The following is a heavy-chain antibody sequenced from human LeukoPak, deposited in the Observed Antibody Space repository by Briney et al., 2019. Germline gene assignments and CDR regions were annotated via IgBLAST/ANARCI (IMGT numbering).Heavy chain of an antibody. CDR2: IYYSGST. D-gene: IGHD3-10*01. V-gene: IGHV4-39*01. CDR3: ARTPPIWFGRGEWFDP. CDR1: GGSISSSSYY. Sequence: SETLSLTCTVSGGSISSSSYYWGWIRQPPGKGLEWIGSIYYSGSTYYNPSLKSRVTISVDTSKNQFSLKLSSVTAADTAVYYCARTPPIWFGRGEWFDPWGQGTLVTVSS. J-gene: IGHJ5*02.